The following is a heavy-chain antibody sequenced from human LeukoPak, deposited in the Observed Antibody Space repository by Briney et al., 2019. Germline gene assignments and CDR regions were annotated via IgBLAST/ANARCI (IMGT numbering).Heavy chain of an antibody. D-gene: IGHD4-17*01. Sequence: GGSLRLSCAASVFTFSSYWMSWVRQAPGKGLEWVANIKQDGSEKYYVDSVKGRFTISRDNAKNSLYLQMNSLRAEDTAVYYCARESGNGDYGFDYWGQGTLVTVSS. CDR3: ARESGNGDYGFDY. J-gene: IGHJ4*02. CDR1: VFTFSSYW. V-gene: IGHV3-7*01. CDR2: IKQDGSEK.